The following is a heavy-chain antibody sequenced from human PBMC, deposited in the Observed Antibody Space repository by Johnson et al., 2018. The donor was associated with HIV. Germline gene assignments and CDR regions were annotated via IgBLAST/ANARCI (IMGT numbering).Heavy chain of an antibody. D-gene: IGHD6-13*01. CDR1: GFTFSSYT. Sequence: VQLVESGGGVVQPGRSLRLSCAASGFTFSSYTMHWVRQAPGKGLEWVANIKQDGSEKYYVDSVKGRFTISRDNAKNSLYLQMNNVRAEDTAVYYCARQGKRLSWGGAFDIWGQGTVVTVSS. V-gene: IGHV3-7*02. CDR3: ARQGKRLSWGGAFDI. CDR2: IKQDGSEK. J-gene: IGHJ3*02.